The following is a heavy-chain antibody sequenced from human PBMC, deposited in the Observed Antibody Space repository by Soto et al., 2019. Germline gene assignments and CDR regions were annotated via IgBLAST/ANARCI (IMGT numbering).Heavy chain of an antibody. CDR2: INPSGGST. V-gene: IGHV1-46*01. CDR3: ARDNRVVPAAILSYYYYGMDV. D-gene: IGHD2-2*01. Sequence: GASVKVSCKASGYTFTSYYMHWVRQAPGQGLEWMGIINPSGGSTSYAQKFQGRVTMTRDTSTSTVYMELSSLRSEDTAVYYCARDNRVVPAAILSYYYYGMDVWGQGTTVTVSS. CDR1: GYTFTSYY. J-gene: IGHJ6*02.